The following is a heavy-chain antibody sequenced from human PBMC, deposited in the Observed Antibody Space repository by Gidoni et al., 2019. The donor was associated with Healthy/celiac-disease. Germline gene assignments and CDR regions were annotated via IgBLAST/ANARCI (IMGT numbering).Heavy chain of an antibody. J-gene: IGHJ4*02. V-gene: IGHV4-39*01. D-gene: IGHD6-13*01. Sequence: QLQLQEAGPGLVKPSETLSLTCTVTGGTISSSRYYWGWHRQPPGKGLAWSGSIYYSGSTYYNPSLKSRVTISVDTSKNPFSLKLSSVTAADTAVYYCARSGGRLVAAAGTNYFDYWGQGTLVTVSS. CDR1: GGTISSSRYY. CDR2: IYYSGST. CDR3: ARSGGRLVAAAGTNYFDY.